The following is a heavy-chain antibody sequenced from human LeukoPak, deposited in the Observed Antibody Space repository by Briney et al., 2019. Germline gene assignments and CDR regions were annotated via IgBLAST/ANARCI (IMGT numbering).Heavy chain of an antibody. CDR2: ISDSGETT. Sequence: GGSLRLFCGVSGFNFSNYEMNWVRQTPGKGLEWTSYISDSGETTYYADSVKGRFIISRDNAKNSLYLQMNSLRVEDTALYYCARVTSSTSFHYYYYMDVWGKGTTVTVSS. V-gene: IGHV3-48*03. J-gene: IGHJ6*03. D-gene: IGHD2-2*01. CDR3: ARVTSSTSFHYYYYMDV. CDR1: GFNFSNYE.